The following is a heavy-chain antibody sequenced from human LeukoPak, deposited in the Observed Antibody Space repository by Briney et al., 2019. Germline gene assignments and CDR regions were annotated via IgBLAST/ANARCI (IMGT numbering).Heavy chain of an antibody. V-gene: IGHV5-51*01. CDR3: IREGYSGYEMYY. CDR2: IYPGYSDT. CDR1: GYSFTSHW. Sequence: GESLKISCKGSGYSFTSHWIGWVRQMPGKGLEGRGIIYPGYSDTRYSTSFQGQVTISADKSISTAYLQWSSLKASDTAMYYCIREGYSGYEMYYWGQGTLVTVSS. D-gene: IGHD5-12*01. J-gene: IGHJ4*02.